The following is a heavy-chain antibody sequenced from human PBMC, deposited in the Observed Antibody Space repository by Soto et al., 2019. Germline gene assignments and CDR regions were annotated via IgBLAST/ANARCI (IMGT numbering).Heavy chain of an antibody. CDR2: INHSGST. CDR1: GGSFSGYY. Sequence: QVQLQQWGAALLKPSETLSLTCAVYGGSFSGYYWSWIRQPPGKGLEWIGEINHSGSTNYNPSLKIRVTISVVPSKNQFSLKLSSVNAADTAVYYCARQVLPYYYYLDVRGKGPTVTVSS. V-gene: IGHV4-34*01. CDR3: ARQVLPYYYYLDV. D-gene: IGHD2-15*01. J-gene: IGHJ6*03.